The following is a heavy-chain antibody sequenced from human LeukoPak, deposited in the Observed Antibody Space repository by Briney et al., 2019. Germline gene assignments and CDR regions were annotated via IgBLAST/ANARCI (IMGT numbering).Heavy chain of an antibody. J-gene: IGHJ5*02. V-gene: IGHV4-39*01. D-gene: IGHD6-19*01. CDR3: ARLDSSGWYSWFDP. Sequence: SETLSLTSTVSGGSISSSSYYWGWIRQPPGKGLEWIGSIYYSGSTYYNPSLKSRVTISVDTSKNQFSLKLSSVTAADTAVYYCARLDSSGWYSWFDPWGQGTLVTVSS. CDR1: GGSISSSSYY. CDR2: IYYSGST.